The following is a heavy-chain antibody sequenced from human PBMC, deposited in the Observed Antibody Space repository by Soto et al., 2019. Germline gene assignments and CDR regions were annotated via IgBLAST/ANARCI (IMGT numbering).Heavy chain of an antibody. CDR1: GGTFSSYA. CDR3: ARDPGCSGGSCYSDY. D-gene: IGHD2-15*01. Sequence: QVQLVQSGAEVKKPGSSVKVSCKASGGTFSSYAISWVRQAPGQGLEWMGGIFPIFGKANYAQKFQGRVTITADESTSTAYMKLSSLRSEDTAVYYCARDPGCSGGSCYSDYWGQGTLVTVST. CDR2: IFPIFGKA. V-gene: IGHV1-69*01. J-gene: IGHJ4*02.